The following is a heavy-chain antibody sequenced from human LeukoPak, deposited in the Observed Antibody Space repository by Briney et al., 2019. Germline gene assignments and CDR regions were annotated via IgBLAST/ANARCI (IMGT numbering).Heavy chain of an antibody. CDR3: AKKSWDSSSWYFFDY. V-gene: IGHV3-23*01. Sequence: GGSLRLSCAASGFTFSSYGMSWVRQAPGKGLEWVSAISGSGGSTFYADSVKGRFTISRDNSKNTLYLQVNSLRAEDTAVYYCAKKSWDSSSWYFFDYWGQGTLVTVSS. J-gene: IGHJ4*02. CDR1: GFTFSSYG. D-gene: IGHD6-13*01. CDR2: ISGSGGST.